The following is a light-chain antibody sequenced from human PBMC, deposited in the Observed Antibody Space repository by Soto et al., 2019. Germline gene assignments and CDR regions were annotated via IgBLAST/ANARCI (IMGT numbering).Light chain of an antibody. V-gene: IGKV3-20*01. Sequence: EIVLTQSPGTLSLSPGERATLSCRASQTITTLAWYQRKPGQAPRLLIYRVSSRATGVPDRFSGSGSGTDYTLTISRLEPKDFAVYYCQQYGNLPLTFGGGTKVDIK. CDR1: QTITT. CDR2: RVS. J-gene: IGKJ4*01. CDR3: QQYGNLPLT.